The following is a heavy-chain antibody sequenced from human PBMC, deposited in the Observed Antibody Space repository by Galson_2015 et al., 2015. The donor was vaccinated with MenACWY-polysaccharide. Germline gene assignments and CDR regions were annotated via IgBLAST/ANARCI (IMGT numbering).Heavy chain of an antibody. Sequence: QSGAEVKKPGESLKISCKGSGYSFTSYWIGWVRQMPGKGLEWMGIIYPGDSDTRYSPSFQGQVTISADKSISTAYLQWSSLKASDSAMYYCARRLTYYYDSSGYLRGYFDLWGRGTLVTVSS. D-gene: IGHD3-22*01. J-gene: IGHJ2*01. CDR2: IYPGDSDT. V-gene: IGHV5-51*03. CDR3: ARRLTYYYDSSGYLRGYFDL. CDR1: GYSFTSYW.